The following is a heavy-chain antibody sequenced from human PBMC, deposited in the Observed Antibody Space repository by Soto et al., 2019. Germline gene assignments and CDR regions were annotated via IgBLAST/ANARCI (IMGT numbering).Heavy chain of an antibody. CDR2: INHSGST. CDR3: ARAPPGNYDFWSGYLCYFDY. Sequence: QVQLQQWGAGLLKPSETLSLTCAVYGGSFSGYYWSWIRQPPGKGLEWIGEINHSGSTNYNPSLKSRVTISVDTSKNQFSLKLSSVTAADTAVYYCARAPPGNYDFWSGYLCYFDYWGQGTLVTVSS. CDR1: GGSFSGYY. V-gene: IGHV4-34*01. J-gene: IGHJ4*02. D-gene: IGHD3-3*01.